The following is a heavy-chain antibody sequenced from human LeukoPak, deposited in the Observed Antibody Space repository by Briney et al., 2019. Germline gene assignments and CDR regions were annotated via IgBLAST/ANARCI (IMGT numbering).Heavy chain of an antibody. Sequence: PSETLSFTCTVSGGSISSYYWSWIRQPPGKGLEWIGYIYYSGSTNYNPSLKSRVTISVDTSKNQFSLKLSSVTAADTAVYYCAASDIVATLPVDYWGQGTLVAVSS. CDR2: IYYSGST. CDR1: GGSISSYY. J-gene: IGHJ4*02. CDR3: AASDIVATLPVDY. V-gene: IGHV4-59*08. D-gene: IGHD5-12*01.